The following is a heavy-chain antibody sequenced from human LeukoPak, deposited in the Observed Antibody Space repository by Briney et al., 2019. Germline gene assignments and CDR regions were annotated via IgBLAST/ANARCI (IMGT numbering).Heavy chain of an antibody. J-gene: IGHJ4*02. CDR2: ISAYNGNT. D-gene: IGHD2-2*01. CDR3: ARDFLVVVPAAIGYDSWSGRRDYYFDY. V-gene: IGHV1-18*01. CDR1: GYTFTSYG. Sequence: ASVKVSCKASGYTFTSYGISWVRQAPGQGLEWMGWISAYNGNTNYAQKLQGRVTMTTDTSTSTAYMELRSLRSDDTAVYYCARDFLVVVPAAIGYDSWSGRRDYYFDYWGQGTLVTVSS.